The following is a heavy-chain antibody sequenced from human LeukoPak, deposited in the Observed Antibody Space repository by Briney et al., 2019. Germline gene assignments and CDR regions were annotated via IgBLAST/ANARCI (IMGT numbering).Heavy chain of an antibody. CDR3: TTDEDWNYARKDV. J-gene: IGHJ6*02. CDR1: GFTFSSYA. Sequence: GGSLRLSCAASGFTFSSYAINWVRQAPGRGLEWVSTISGSGDSTYYADSVKGRFTISRDNSKDTLYLQMNSLKIEDTAVYYCTTDEDWNYARKDVWGQGATVIVSS. V-gene: IGHV3-23*01. D-gene: IGHD1-7*01. CDR2: ISGSGDST.